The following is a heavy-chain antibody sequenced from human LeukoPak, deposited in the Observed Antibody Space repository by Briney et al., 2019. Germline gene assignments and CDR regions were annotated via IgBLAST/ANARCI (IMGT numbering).Heavy chain of an antibody. CDR1: GFTFSYYW. CDR3: ARYVGMDV. V-gene: IGHV3-7*01. Sequence: GGSLRLSCAVSGFTFSYYWMSWIRQAPGKGLEWVANIKQDGNEKYYVDSVKGRFTISRDNAKNSLFLQMNSLRAEDTAVYYCARYVGMDVWGQGTTVTVSS. D-gene: IGHD2-8*01. J-gene: IGHJ6*02. CDR2: IKQDGNEK.